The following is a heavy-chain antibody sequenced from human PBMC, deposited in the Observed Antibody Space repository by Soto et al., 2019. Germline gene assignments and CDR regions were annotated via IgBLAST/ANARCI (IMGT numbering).Heavy chain of an antibody. CDR2: IKQDGSEI. V-gene: IGHV3-7*05. Sequence: HPRGSLRLSCAASGFTFSSYWMSWVGQGPGKGPEWVANIKQDGSEIYYVDSVKGRFTISRDNAKSSLYLQMTSLRAEVTAVYHCAISLSAIPGDFWGQGTLVTVSS. CDR1: GFTFSSYW. CDR3: AISLSAIPGDF. J-gene: IGHJ4*02. D-gene: IGHD2-2*01.